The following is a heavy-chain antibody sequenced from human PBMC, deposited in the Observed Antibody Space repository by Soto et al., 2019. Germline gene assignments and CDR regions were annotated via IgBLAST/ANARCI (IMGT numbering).Heavy chain of an antibody. D-gene: IGHD4-17*01. J-gene: IGHJ4*02. CDR1: GFTFSSYA. CDR3: GRGVNSATTGSDY. V-gene: IGHV3-23*01. CDR2: ISGKGGNT. Sequence: EVQLLESGGGLVQPGGAVRLSCAASGFTFSSYAMNWVRQAPGKGLEWVSAISGKGGNTYYADSVKGRFIISRDSSKNTLYLQMNSLRAEDTAIYYCGRGVNSATTGSDYWGQGTLVTVSS.